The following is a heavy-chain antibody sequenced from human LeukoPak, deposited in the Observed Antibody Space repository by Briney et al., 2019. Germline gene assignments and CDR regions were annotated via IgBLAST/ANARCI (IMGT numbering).Heavy chain of an antibody. CDR2: IIPIFGTA. J-gene: IGHJ4*02. D-gene: IGHD6-13*01. Sequence: GASVKVSCKASGGTFSSYAISWVRQAPGPGLEWMGGIIPIFGTANYAQKFQGRVTITADESTSTAYMELSSLRSEDTAVYYCARVPSAAGYYFDYWGQGTLVTVSS. CDR3: ARVPSAAGYYFDY. V-gene: IGHV1-69*13. CDR1: GGTFSSYA.